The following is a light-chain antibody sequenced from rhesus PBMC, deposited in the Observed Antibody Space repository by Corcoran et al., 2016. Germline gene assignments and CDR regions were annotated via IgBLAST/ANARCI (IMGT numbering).Light chain of an antibody. J-gene: IGKJ2*01. CDR3: QQYNNWYS. V-gene: IGKV3S9*01. CDR1: QSVSRH. CDR2: GAS. Sequence: EIVMTQSPATLSLSPGERATLSCRAGQSVSRHVAWSQQKPEQAPRLLIDGASPRATGIPDRFSGSGSGTDFTLIISRLEPEDVGVYYCQQYNNWYSFGQGTKVEIK.